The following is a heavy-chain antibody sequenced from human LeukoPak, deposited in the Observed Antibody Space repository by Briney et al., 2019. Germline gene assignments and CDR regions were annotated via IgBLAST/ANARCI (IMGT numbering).Heavy chain of an antibody. V-gene: IGHV4-59*01. J-gene: IGHJ5*02. CDR2: IYYSGST. CDR1: GGSISSYY. Sequence: PSETLSLTCTVSGGSISSYYWSWIRQPPGKGLEWIGYIYYSGSTNYNPSLKSRVTISVDTSKNQFSLKLSSVTAADTAVYYCARFKSSAARRGNLFDPWGQGTLVTVSS. CDR3: ARFKSSAARRGNLFDP. D-gene: IGHD6-6*01.